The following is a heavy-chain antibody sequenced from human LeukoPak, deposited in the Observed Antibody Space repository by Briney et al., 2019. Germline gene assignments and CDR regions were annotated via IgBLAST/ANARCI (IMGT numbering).Heavy chain of an antibody. J-gene: IGHJ4*02. D-gene: IGHD3-9*01. CDR2: INHSGST. V-gene: IGHV4-39*01. CDR3: ARHPSYYDILTGYRKTYYFDS. Sequence: SETLSLTCTVSGGSISSSSYYWSWIRQPPRKGLEWIGEINHSGSTNYNSSLKSRVTISVDTSKNQFSLKLSSVTAADAAAYYCARHPSYYDILTGYRKTYYFDSWGQGTLVTVSS. CDR1: GGSISSSSYY.